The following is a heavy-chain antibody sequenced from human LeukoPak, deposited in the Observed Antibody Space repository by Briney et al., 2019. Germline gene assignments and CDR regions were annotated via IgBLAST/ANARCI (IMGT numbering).Heavy chain of an antibody. CDR1: GFTFSNYA. Sequence: GGSLRLSCGASGFTFSNYAMSWVRQAPGKGLEWVSAITGGGRSTYYADSVKGRFTISGDNSKNTLYLQMNSLRTEDTAVYYCAKWGDYDVLTGYYVSDYWGQGTLVTVSS. V-gene: IGHV3-23*01. CDR2: ITGGGRST. J-gene: IGHJ4*02. CDR3: AKWGDYDVLTGYYVSDY. D-gene: IGHD3-9*01.